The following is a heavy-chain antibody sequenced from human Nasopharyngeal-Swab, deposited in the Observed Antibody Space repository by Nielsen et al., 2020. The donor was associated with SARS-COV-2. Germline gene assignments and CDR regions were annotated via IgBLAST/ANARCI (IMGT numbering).Heavy chain of an antibody. CDR1: GFTFTSYA. D-gene: IGHD2-15*01. J-gene: IGHJ5*02. V-gene: IGHV3-23*01. CDR3: SKDSGAGFCDGGSCFPTNH. Sequence: GGSLRLSCAASGFTFTSYAMNWVRKAPGKGLEWVSGISGSGDNTYYADSIKGRFTISRDSSKNTLYLQMNSLRAEDSAVYYWSKDSGAGFCDGGSCFPTNHWGQGTLVTVSS. CDR2: ISGSGDNT.